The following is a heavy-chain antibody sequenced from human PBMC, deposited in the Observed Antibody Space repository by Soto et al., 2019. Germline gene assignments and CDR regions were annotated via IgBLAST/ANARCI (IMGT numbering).Heavy chain of an antibody. J-gene: IGHJ4*02. CDR3: ARGRSILGSYLPDY. V-gene: IGHV3-66*01. CDR2: IYSGGST. Sequence: EVQLVESGGGLVKPGGSLRLSCAASGFTVSSNYMSWVRQAPGKGLEWVSVIYSGGSTYYADSVKVRFTISRDNSKNTLYLPTNSVRAEYKAVYDCARGRSILGSYLPDYWGQGTLVTVAS. CDR1: GFTVSSNY. D-gene: IGHD3-16*02.